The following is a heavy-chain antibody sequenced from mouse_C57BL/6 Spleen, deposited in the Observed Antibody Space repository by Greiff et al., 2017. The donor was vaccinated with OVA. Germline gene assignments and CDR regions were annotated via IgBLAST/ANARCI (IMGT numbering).Heavy chain of an antibody. D-gene: IGHD3-2*02. V-gene: IGHV1-59*01. CDR3: ARGPTDSSGYLYARDY. CDR1: GYTFTSYW. J-gene: IGHJ4*01. CDR2: IDPSDSYT. Sequence: QVQLQQPGAELVRPGTSVKLSCKASGYTFTSYWMHWVKQRPGQGLEWIGVIDPSDSYTNYNQKFKGKATLTVDTSSSTAYMQLSSLTSEDSAVYYCARGPTDSSGYLYARDYWGQGTSVTVSS.